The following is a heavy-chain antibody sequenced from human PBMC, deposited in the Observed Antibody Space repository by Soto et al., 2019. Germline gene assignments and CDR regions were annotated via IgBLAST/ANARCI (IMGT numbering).Heavy chain of an antibody. J-gene: IGHJ4*02. CDR3: ARTEGPVYFDY. CDR2: IYNSGST. V-gene: IGHV4-61*01. D-gene: IGHD2-2*01. CDR1: GGSVSSGSNY. Sequence: SETLSLTCTVSGGSVSSGSNYWSWIRQPPGKGLEWIGYIYNSGSTNYNPSLKSRVTISVDTSKRQFSLKLSSVTAADTAVYYCARTEGPVYFDYWGQGALVTVSS.